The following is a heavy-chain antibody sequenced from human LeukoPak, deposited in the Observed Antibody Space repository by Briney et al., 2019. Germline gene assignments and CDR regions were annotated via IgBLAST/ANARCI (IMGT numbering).Heavy chain of an antibody. D-gene: IGHD2-15*01. V-gene: IGHV3-33*01. J-gene: IGHJ4*02. CDR1: GITFRNYG. Sequence: PGGSLRLSCAASGITFRNYGMHWVRQAPGKGPEWVAVIWYDGSNKDYADSVKGRFTVSRDNSRNTLFPQMNSLRVEDTAVYYCATDRATQYFDYWGQGTLVSVPS. CDR3: ATDRATQYFDY. CDR2: IWYDGSNK.